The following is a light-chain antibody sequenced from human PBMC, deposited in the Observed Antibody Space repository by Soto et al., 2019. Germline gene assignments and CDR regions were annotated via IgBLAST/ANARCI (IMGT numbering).Light chain of an antibody. J-gene: IGKJ1*01. V-gene: IGKV1-5*01. CDR3: QQHDSYST. Sequence: DIQTTQSPSTLSASVGDRVTITCRASQSISNWLAWYQQKPGKAPKLLIYDASTLESGVPSRFSGGGSGTEFTLTISSLQSDDFATYYCQQHDSYSTFGQGTKVEIK. CDR2: DAS. CDR1: QSISNW.